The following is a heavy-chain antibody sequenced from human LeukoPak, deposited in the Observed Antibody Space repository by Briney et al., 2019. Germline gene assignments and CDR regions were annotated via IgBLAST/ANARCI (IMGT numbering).Heavy chain of an antibody. J-gene: IGHJ6*02. Sequence: ASVKVSCTASGYTFTSYYMHWVRQAPGQGLEWMGIINPSGGSTSYAQKFQGRVTMTRDTSTSTVYMELSSLRSEDTAVYYCARGSQLLYYYYYGMDVWGQGTTVTVSS. V-gene: IGHV1-46*01. CDR3: ARGSQLLYYYYYGMDV. CDR1: GYTFTSYY. CDR2: INPSGGST. D-gene: IGHD2-2*01.